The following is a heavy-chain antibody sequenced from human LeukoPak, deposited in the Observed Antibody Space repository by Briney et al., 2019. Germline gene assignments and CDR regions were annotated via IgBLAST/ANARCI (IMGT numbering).Heavy chain of an antibody. Sequence: MTSETLSLTCAVYGGSFSGYYWSWIRQPPGKGLEWIGYIYYSGSTNYNPSLKSRVTISVDTSKNQFSLKLSSVTAAGTAVYYCARGDGRPYQLYYYYYMDVWGKGTTVTVSS. V-gene: IGHV4-59*01. D-gene: IGHD2-2*01. J-gene: IGHJ6*03. CDR1: GGSFSGYY. CDR2: IYYSGST. CDR3: ARGDGRPYQLYYYYYMDV.